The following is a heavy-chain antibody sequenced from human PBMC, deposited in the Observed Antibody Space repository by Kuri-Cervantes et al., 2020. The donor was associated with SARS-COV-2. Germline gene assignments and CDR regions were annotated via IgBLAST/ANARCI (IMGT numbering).Heavy chain of an antibody. CDR3: ASGGSSGWTTYYYYYYMDV. CDR1: GGSISSYY. V-gene: IGHV4-59*01. CDR2: IYYSGST. Sequence: GSLRLSCTVSGGSISSYYWSWIRQPPGKGLEWIGYIYYSGSTNYNPSLKSRVTISVDTSKNQFSLKLSSVTAADTAVYYCASGGSSGWTTYYYYYYMDVWGKGTTVTVSS. J-gene: IGHJ6*03. D-gene: IGHD6-19*01.